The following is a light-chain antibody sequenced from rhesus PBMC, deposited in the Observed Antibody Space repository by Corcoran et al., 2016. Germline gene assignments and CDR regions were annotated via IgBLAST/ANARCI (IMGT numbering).Light chain of an antibody. CDR2: DES. CDR3: LQHNSYPRT. V-gene: IGKV1-28*03. Sequence: DIQMTQSPSSLSASVGDTVTITCRASQGISSYLNWFQQKPGKAPKLLIYDESSLESGVPSRFSGSGSVTDFTLTISSLQPEDFAAYYCLQHNSYPRTFGQGTKVEIK. CDR1: QGISSY. J-gene: IGKJ1*01.